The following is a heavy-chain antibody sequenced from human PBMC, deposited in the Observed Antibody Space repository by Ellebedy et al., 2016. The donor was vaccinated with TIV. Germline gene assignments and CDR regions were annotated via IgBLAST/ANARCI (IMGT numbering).Heavy chain of an antibody. J-gene: IGHJ4*02. D-gene: IGHD2-8*01. CDR1: GFAFDDYA. V-gene: IGHV3-69-1*02. CDR2: ISATNVN. Sequence: GGSLRLSXEASGFAFDDYAMNWVRQAPGRGLEWVAYISATNVNFYADSVKGRFTISRDNAKKSVYLQMNSLRVDDTAVYYCAKDLPNWANDYWGQGVLVTVSS. CDR3: AKDLPNWANDY.